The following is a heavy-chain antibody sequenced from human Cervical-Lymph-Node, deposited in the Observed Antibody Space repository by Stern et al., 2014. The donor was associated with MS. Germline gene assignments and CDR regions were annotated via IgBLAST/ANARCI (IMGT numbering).Heavy chain of an antibody. Sequence: QVTLRESGPALVKPTQTLTLTCSFSGFSLNTSGVCVSWIRQTPGKALEWLALIDWHDDKYYSTSLKTRLTISKDTSKNQVVLIMTNMDPVDTATYYCARNQTSEDVFDSWGQGTLVTVSS. J-gene: IGHJ4*02. D-gene: IGHD1-14*01. V-gene: IGHV2-70*01. CDR3: ARNQTSEDVFDS. CDR1: GFSLNTSGVC. CDR2: IDWHDDK.